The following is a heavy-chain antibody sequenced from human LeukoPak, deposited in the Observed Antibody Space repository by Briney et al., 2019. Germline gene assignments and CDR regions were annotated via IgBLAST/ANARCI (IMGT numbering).Heavy chain of an antibody. V-gene: IGHV1-2*02. Sequence: ASVKVSCKASGYTFTGYYMHWVRQAPGQGLEWMGWINPNSGGTNYAQKFQGRVTITADKSTSTAYMELSSLRSEDTAVYYCARDHYGGTDAFDIWGQGTMVTVSS. CDR1: GYTFTGYY. D-gene: IGHD4-23*01. J-gene: IGHJ3*02. CDR2: INPNSGGT. CDR3: ARDHYGGTDAFDI.